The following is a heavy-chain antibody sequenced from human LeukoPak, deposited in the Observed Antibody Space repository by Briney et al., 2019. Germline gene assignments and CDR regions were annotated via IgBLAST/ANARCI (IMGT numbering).Heavy chain of an antibody. CDR1: GGSISSYY. CDR3: AKDLAPADY. CDR2: IYYSGST. Sequence: SETLSLTCTVSGGSISSYYLTWIRQTPGKGLEWIGYIYYSGSTNYNPSLKSRVTISVDTSKNRFSLKLNSMTAADTAVYYCAKDLAPADYWGQGTLVTVSS. D-gene: IGHD2-2*01. V-gene: IGHV4-59*01. J-gene: IGHJ4*02.